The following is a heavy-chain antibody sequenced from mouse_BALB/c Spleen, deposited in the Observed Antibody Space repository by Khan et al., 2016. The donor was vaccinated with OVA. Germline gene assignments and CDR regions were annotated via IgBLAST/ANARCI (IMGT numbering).Heavy chain of an antibody. J-gene: IGHJ3*01. Sequence: EVQLQESGPEVVKPGASVKISCKASGYTFTDYNMDWVKQRHGKSLEWIGYFYPNSGGSDYNQKFKTKATLTVDISSSTAYMDLRSLTSEDSAVYYCVRSGYGSFAFWGQGTLVTVSA. CDR3: VRSGYGSFAF. D-gene: IGHD1-2*01. V-gene: IGHV1S29*02. CDR1: GYTFTDYN. CDR2: FYPNSGGS.